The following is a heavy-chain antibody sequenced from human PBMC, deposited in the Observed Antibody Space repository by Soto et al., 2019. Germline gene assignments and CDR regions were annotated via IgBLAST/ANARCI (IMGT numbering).Heavy chain of an antibody. D-gene: IGHD1-1*01. CDR3: ARVENYYYYGMDV. Sequence: SETLSLTCTVSGGSINIYYWSWIRQPPGKGLEWIGYIYHSGSTYYNPSLKSRVTISVDTSKNQFSLKLSSVTAADTAVYYCARVENYYYYGMDVWGQGNTVTVSS. J-gene: IGHJ6*02. V-gene: IGHV4-59*08. CDR1: GGSINIYY. CDR2: IYHSGST.